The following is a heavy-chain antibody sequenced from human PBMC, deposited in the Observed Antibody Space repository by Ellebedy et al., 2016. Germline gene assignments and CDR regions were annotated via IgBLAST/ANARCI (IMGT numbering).Heavy chain of an antibody. V-gene: IGHV4-39*01. D-gene: IGHD2-21*02. CDR2: FYYSGNS. J-gene: IGHJ4*02. Sequence: SETLSLTXTVSGDSISSSSYYWGWIRQPPGKGLEWIGSFYYSGNSYYNPSLKSRVTISVDTSKNQFSLKLSSVTAADTAVYYCARHRAPGDSYGNFDYWGQGTLVTVSS. CDR1: GDSISSSSYY. CDR3: ARHRAPGDSYGNFDY.